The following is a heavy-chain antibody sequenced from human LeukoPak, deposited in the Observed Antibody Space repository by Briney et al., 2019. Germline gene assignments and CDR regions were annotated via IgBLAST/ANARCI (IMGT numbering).Heavy chain of an antibody. CDR2: IYHSGST. Sequence: PSETLSLTCTVSGGSIGSGSYYWRWIRQPAGKGLEWIGYIYHSGSTNYNPSLKSRVTISVDTSKNQFSLKLSSVTAADTAVYYCARVYCSSTSCSEFDPWGQGTLVTVSS. J-gene: IGHJ5*02. CDR1: GGSIGSGSYY. D-gene: IGHD2-2*01. V-gene: IGHV4-61*10. CDR3: ARVYCSSTSCSEFDP.